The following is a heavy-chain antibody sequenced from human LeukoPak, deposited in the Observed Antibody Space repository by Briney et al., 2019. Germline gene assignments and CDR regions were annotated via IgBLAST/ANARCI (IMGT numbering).Heavy chain of an antibody. CDR1: GFIFDDYG. CDR3: ARDEEGGSYPLDY. CDR2: INWNGGST. D-gene: IGHD1-26*01. J-gene: IGHJ4*02. Sequence: PGGSLRLSCAASGFIFDDYGMSWVRQAPGKGLEWVSGINWNGGSTGYTDSVKGRFTISRDNAKNSLYLQMNSLRADDTALYYCARDEEGGSYPLDYWGQGTLVTVSS. V-gene: IGHV3-20*04.